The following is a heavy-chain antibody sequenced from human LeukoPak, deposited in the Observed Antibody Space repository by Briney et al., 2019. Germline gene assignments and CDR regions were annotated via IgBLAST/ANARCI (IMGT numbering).Heavy chain of an antibody. D-gene: IGHD3-10*01. J-gene: IGHJ4*02. CDR1: GYSISSGYY. V-gene: IGHV4-38-2*01. CDR3: ARLNYFGSGIAEY. CDR2: VYHSGTT. Sequence: SETLSLTCAVSGYSISSGYYWGWIRQPPGKGLEWIGNVYHSGTTYYNPSLRSRVTSSVDTSKNQFSLTLTSVTAADTAMYYCARLNYFGSGIAEYWGQGTLVTVSS.